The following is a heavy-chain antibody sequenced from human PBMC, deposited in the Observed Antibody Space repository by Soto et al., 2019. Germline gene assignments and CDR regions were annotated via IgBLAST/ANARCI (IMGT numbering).Heavy chain of an antibody. CDR3: ANGFPRRFLVPEGYDYYMDV. D-gene: IGHD3-3*01. CDR2: ISGSGGST. Sequence: PGGSLRLSCAASGFTFSSYAMSWVRQAPGKGLEWVSAISGSGGSTYYADSVKGRFTISRDNSKNTLYLQMNSLRAEDTAVYYCANGFPRRFLVPEGYDYYMDVWGKGTTVTVSS. J-gene: IGHJ6*03. CDR1: GFTFSSYA. V-gene: IGHV3-23*01.